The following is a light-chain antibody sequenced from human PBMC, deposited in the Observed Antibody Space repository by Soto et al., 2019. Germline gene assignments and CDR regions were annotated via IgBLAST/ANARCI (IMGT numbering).Light chain of an antibody. CDR1: QSVSSNF. J-gene: IGKJ1*01. Sequence: EIVLTQSPGTLSLSPGERATLSCRARQSVSSNFLSWYQRKPGQAPRLLIYGASRRATDIPNRFSGSGSRTDFTLTISRLEAEDFAVCFCKQYGGSPPTFGQGTKMEIK. CDR2: GAS. V-gene: IGKV3-20*01. CDR3: KQYGGSPPT.